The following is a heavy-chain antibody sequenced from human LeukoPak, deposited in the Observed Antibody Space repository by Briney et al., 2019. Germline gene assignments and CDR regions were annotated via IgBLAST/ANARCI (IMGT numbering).Heavy chain of an antibody. D-gene: IGHD1-1*01. CDR2: IHPSGTM. CDR1: GFSISSGYY. V-gene: IGHV4-38-2*02. Sequence: PSETLSLTCVVSGFSISSGYYWGWIRQPPGKGLEWIGNIHPSGTMFHNSSLNSRVTMSIDTSKNRFSLKLSSVTAADTAGYYCAREAERRVVSCGQGTLVTVSS. CDR3: AREAERRVVS. J-gene: IGHJ4*02.